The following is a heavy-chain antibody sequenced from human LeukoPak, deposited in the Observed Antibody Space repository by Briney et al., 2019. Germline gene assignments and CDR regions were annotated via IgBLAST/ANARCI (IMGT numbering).Heavy chain of an antibody. CDR3: ARNRYNWNYGGFDY. CDR1: GGSISSYY. J-gene: IGHJ4*02. D-gene: IGHD1-7*01. V-gene: IGHV4-59*01. CDR2: IYYSGST. Sequence: SETLSLTCTVSGGSISSYYWSCIRQSPGKGLEWIGYIYYSGSTNYNPSLKSRVTISVDTSKNQFSLKLSSVTAADTAVYYCARNRYNWNYGGFDYWGQGTLVTVSS.